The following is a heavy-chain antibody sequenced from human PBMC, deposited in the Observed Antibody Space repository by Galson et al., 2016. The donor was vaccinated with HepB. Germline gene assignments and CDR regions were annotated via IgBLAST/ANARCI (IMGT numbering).Heavy chain of an antibody. V-gene: IGHV3-13*01. J-gene: IGHJ4*02. CDR3: SISYQKTFLGH. CDR2: IGSLGDT. D-gene: IGHD2-2*01. CDR1: GFIFNNYD. Sequence: SLRLSCATSGFIFNNYDVQWVRQVTGKGLEWVSAIGSLGDTYYADSVRGRFTISREDAKSSFYLQMNSLRAEDTAVYYCSISYQKTFLGHWGQGALVSVSS.